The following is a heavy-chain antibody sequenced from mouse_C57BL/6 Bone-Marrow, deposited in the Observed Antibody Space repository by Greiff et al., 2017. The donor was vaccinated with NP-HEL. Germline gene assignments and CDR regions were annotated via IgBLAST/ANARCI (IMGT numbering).Heavy chain of an antibody. CDR3: ARSSYGSSPHYYAMDY. J-gene: IGHJ4*01. D-gene: IGHD1-1*01. CDR2: IYPRSGNT. V-gene: IGHV1-81*01. CDR1: GYTFTSYG. Sequence: VKVVESGAELARPGASVKLSCKASGYTFTSYGISWVKQRTGQGLEWIGEIYPRSGNTYYNEKFKGKATLTADKSSSTAYMELRSLTSEDSAVYFCARSSYGSSPHYYAMDYWGQGTSVTVSS.